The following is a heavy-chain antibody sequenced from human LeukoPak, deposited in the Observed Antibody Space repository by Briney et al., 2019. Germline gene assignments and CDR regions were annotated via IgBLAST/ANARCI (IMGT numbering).Heavy chain of an antibody. CDR1: GYTFTSYA. CDR2: INTNTGNT. V-gene: IGHV7-4-1*04. CDR3: ARGWPVVHNTEMEGGDY. J-gene: IGHJ4*02. D-gene: IGHD5-18*01. Sequence: GATVKVSCKASGYTFTSYAMNWVRQAPGQGLEWMGWINTNTGNTTYAQGFTGRFVFSLDTSVSMAYLQISSLKAEDTAVYYCARGWPVVHNTEMEGGDYWGQGTLVTVSS.